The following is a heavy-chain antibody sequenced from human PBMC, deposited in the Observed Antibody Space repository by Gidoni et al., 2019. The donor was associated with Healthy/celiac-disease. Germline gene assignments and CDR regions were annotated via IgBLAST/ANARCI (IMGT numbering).Heavy chain of an antibody. V-gene: IGHV4-30-2*01. Sequence: QLQLQESGSGLVKPSQTLSLTCAVSGGSISSGGYPWSWIRQPPGKGLEWIGYIYHSGSTYYNPSLKSRVTISVDRSKNQFSLKLSSVTAADTAVYYCARGYCSGGSCYSSFWFDYWGQGTLVTVSS. CDR1: GGSISSGGYP. CDR3: ARGYCSGGSCYSSFWFDY. CDR2: IYHSGST. J-gene: IGHJ4*02. D-gene: IGHD2-15*01.